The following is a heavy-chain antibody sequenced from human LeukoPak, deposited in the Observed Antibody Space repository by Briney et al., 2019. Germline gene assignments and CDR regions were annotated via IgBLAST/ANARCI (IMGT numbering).Heavy chain of an antibody. Sequence: PGGSLRLSCAASGFTFSNAWMSWVRQAPGKGLEWVGRIKSKTDGGTTDYAAPVKGRFTISRDDSKNTLYLQMISLKTEDTAVYYCTTDRGQFPLDYWGQGTLVTVSS. CDR3: TTDRGQFPLDY. J-gene: IGHJ4*02. V-gene: IGHV3-15*01. CDR1: GFTFSNAW. CDR2: IKSKTDGGTT. D-gene: IGHD3-10*01.